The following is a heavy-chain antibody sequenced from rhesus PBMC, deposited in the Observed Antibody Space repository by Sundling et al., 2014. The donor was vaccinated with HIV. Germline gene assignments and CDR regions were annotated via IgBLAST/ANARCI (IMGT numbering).Heavy chain of an antibody. J-gene: IGHJ4*01. CDR2: IGGSSGTT. CDR1: GGSISSGYYY. Sequence: QVQLQESGPGLVKPSETLSLTCAVSGGSISSGYYYWSWIRQAPGKGLEWIGYIGGSSGTTYYNPSLKSRVTISTDTSKNQFSLKLSSVTAADTAVYYCARVILAGTLFDYWGQGVLVTVSS. V-gene: IGHV4-122*01. CDR3: ARVILAGTLFDY. D-gene: IGHD1-1-1*01.